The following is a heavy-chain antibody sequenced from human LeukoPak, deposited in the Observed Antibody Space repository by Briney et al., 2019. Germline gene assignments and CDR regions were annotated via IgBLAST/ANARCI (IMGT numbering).Heavy chain of an antibody. CDR1: GGSISSSSYY. J-gene: IGHJ3*02. Sequence: SETLSLTCTVSGGSISSSSYYWGWIRQPPGKGLEWIGSIYYSGSTYYNPSLKSRVTISVDTSKNQFSLKLSSVTAADTAVYYCARQKWRGYYGSGSYFLFVDIWGQGTMVTVSS. CDR3: ARQKWRGYYGSGSYFLFVDI. V-gene: IGHV4-39*01. D-gene: IGHD3-10*01. CDR2: IYYSGST.